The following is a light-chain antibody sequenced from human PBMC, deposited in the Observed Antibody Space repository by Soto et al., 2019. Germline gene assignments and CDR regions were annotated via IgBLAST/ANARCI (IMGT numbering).Light chain of an antibody. CDR3: HQYDDWPPA. J-gene: IGKJ1*01. CDR1: QSVSTN. Sequence: EIVVTQSPATLSMSPGERATLSCRASQSVSTNVAWYQQKPGQAPRLLIYGPSTRASGVPARFSGSGSGREFTLTISSLQSEDFAVYYCHQYDDWPPAFGQGTKVEVK. V-gene: IGKV3-15*01. CDR2: GPS.